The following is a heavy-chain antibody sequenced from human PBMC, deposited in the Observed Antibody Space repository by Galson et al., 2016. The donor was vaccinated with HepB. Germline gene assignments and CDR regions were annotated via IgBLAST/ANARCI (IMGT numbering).Heavy chain of an antibody. D-gene: IGHD6-6*01. J-gene: IGHJ4*02. Sequence: SLRLSCAASGFTFGDYYMSWIRQAXXKGLXXISXISGSGVTTFYADSVXGRFTISRDNAKNSLYLQMNNLTAEDTAVYYCSSDPGEVATRPSYFDSWGQGALVTVSS. CDR2: ISGSGVTT. CDR1: GFTFGDYY. V-gene: IGHV3-11*01. CDR3: SSDPGEVATRPSYFDS.